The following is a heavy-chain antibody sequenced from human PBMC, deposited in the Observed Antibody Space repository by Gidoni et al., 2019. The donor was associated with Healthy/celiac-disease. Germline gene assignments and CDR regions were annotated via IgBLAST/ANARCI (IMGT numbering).Heavy chain of an antibody. D-gene: IGHD2-15*01. CDR2: IYYSGST. CDR3: ARHSAWVVHDEYYFDY. V-gene: IGHV4-39*01. CDR1: GCSISITSYY. J-gene: IGHJ4*02. Sequence: QLQLQESGPGLVKPSETPSLTCTASGCSISITSYYWGWTRQPPGKGLEWIGCIYYSGSTYYKPSLKSRVTISVDTSKNQFSLKLSSVTAADTAVYYCARHSAWVVHDEYYFDYWGQGTLVTVSS.